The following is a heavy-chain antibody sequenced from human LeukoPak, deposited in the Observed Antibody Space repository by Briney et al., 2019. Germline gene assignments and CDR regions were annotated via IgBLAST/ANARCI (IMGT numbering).Heavy chain of an antibody. Sequence: SETLSLTCTVSGGSISNYYWSWMRQPPGKGLEWIAYIYYSGNTNHNPSLKSRVTISVDTSKNQFSLKVTSVTAADTAIYYCARWSEGLDYSGQGTLVTVSS. CDR2: IYYSGNT. V-gene: IGHV4-59*01. D-gene: IGHD1-26*01. CDR3: ARWSEGLDY. J-gene: IGHJ4*02. CDR1: GGSISNYY.